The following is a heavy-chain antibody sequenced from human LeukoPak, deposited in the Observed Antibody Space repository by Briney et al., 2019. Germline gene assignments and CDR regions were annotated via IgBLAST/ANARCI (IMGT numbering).Heavy chain of an antibody. Sequence: SETLSLTCTVSGVSISSSSYYWGWIRQPPGKGLEWIGTIYYSGSTYYNPSLKSRLTMSVDTSKNQFSLKLSSVTAADTAVYYCARQIRPGLRYFEDYYGMDVWGQGTTVTVSS. CDR2: IYYSGST. CDR1: GVSISSSSYY. V-gene: IGHV4-39*01. J-gene: IGHJ6*02. CDR3: ARQIRPGLRYFEDYYGMDV. D-gene: IGHD3-9*01.